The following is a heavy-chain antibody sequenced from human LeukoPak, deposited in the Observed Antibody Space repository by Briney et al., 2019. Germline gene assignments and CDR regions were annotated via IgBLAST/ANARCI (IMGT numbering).Heavy chain of an antibody. J-gene: IGHJ3*02. CDR2: FDPEDGET. CDR3: ATRSSTSCYRRNAFDI. Sequence: ASVKVSCKVSGYTLTELSMHWVRQAPGKGLEWMGGFDPEDGETIYAQKFQGRVTMTEDTSTDTAYMELSSLRSEDTAVYYCATRSSTSCYRRNAFDIWGQGTMVTVSS. CDR1: GYTLTELS. V-gene: IGHV1-24*01. D-gene: IGHD2-2*01.